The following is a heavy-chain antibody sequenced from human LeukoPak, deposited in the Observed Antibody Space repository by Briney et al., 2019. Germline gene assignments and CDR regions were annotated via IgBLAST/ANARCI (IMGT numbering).Heavy chain of an antibody. V-gene: IGHV3-30*04. CDR1: GFTFSSYA. D-gene: IGHD2-15*01. CDR2: ISYDRSNK. CDR3: ARDAPRGWLAALSMNFQH. Sequence: GGSLRLSCAASGFTFSSYAMHWVRQAPGKGLEWVAVISYDRSNKYYADSVKGRFTISRDNSKNTLYLQMNSLRAEDTAVYYCARDAPRGWLAALSMNFQHWGQGTLVTVSS. J-gene: IGHJ1*01.